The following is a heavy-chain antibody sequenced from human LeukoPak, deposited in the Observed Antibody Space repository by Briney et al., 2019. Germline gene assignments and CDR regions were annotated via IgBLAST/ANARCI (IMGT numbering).Heavy chain of an antibody. J-gene: IGHJ6*02. CDR3: ARDSSSWFHYYYGMDV. CDR1: GGSISSGGYY. Sequence: TLSLTCTVSGGSISSGGYYWSWIRQHPGKGLEWIGYIYYSGSTYYNPSLKSRVTISVDTSKNQFSLKLSSVTAADTAVYYCARDSSSWFHYYYGMDVWGQGTTVTVSS. CDR2: IYYSGST. D-gene: IGHD6-13*01. V-gene: IGHV4-31*03.